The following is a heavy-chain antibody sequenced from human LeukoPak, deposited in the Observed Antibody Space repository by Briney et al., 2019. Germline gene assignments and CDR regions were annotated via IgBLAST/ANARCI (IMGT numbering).Heavy chain of an antibody. CDR2: ISRSGSFI. J-gene: IGHJ4*02. CDR3: AREGPMLRGVIGGKIDY. Sequence: WGSLRLSCAASGFTFSDYYMSWIRQAPGKGLEWVSYISRSGSFISYTDSVKGRFTISRDNAKNSLYLQMNSLRADDTAVYYCAREGPMLRGVIGGKIDYWGQGTVVTVSS. V-gene: IGHV3-11*01. CDR1: GFTFSDYY. D-gene: IGHD3-10*01.